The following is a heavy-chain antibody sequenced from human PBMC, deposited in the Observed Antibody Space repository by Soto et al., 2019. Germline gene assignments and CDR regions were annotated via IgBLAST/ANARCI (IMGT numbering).Heavy chain of an antibody. Sequence: PSETLSLTCAVSGGSISSGGYSWSWFRQPPGKGLEWIGYIYHSGSTYYNPSLKSRVTISVDTSKNQFSLKLSSVTAADTAMYYCARRGVVVVAATGQGDLGMDVWGQGTTVTVSS. D-gene: IGHD2-15*01. CDR1: GGSISSGGYS. V-gene: IGHV4-30-2*02. J-gene: IGHJ6*02. CDR3: ARRGVVVVAATGQGDLGMDV. CDR2: IYHSGST.